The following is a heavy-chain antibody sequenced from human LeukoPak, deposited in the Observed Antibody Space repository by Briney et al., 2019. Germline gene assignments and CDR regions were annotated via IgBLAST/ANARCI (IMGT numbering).Heavy chain of an antibody. V-gene: IGHV3-7*01. CDR3: ARDRRGRYIDY. J-gene: IGHJ4*02. Sequence: GGSLRLSCAASGFTFSSYWMTWVRQAPGKGLQWVANIKQDGSEKYYVDSVKGRFTISRDNAKNSLYLQMNSLRAEDTAVYYCARDRRGRYIDYWGQGTLVTVSS. D-gene: IGHD1-14*01. CDR1: GFTFSSYW. CDR2: IKQDGSEK.